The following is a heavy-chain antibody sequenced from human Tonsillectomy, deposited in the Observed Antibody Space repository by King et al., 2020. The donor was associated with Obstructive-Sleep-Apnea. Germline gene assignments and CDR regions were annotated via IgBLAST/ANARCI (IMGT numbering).Heavy chain of an antibody. J-gene: IGHJ5*02. CDR1: GGSISSYY. CDR2: MYYSGST. Sequence: QLQESGPGLVKPSETLSLTCTVSGGSISSYYWSWIRQPPGKGLEWIGYMYYSGSTKYNPSLKSRVTIFVDTSKNQFSLKLSSVTAADTAVYYCARAPPHYGSGSYSGWFDPWGQGTLVTVSS. V-gene: IGHV4-59*01. CDR3: ARAPPHYGSGSYSGWFDP. D-gene: IGHD3-10*01.